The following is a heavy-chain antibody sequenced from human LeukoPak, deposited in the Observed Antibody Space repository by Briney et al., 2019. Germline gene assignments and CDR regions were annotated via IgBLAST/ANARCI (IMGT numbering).Heavy chain of an antibody. CDR2: ITPSGAYA. Sequence: GGSLRLFCAASGFTFSSYSMNWVRQAPGKGLEWISTITPSGAYAYYADSVKGRFTISRDNSKNTLYVQVNSLRVEDTAVYYCAKDQVATTPYYFDYWGQGTLVTVSS. CDR1: GFTFSSYS. J-gene: IGHJ4*02. CDR3: AKDQVATTPYYFDY. D-gene: IGHD5-12*01. V-gene: IGHV3-23*01.